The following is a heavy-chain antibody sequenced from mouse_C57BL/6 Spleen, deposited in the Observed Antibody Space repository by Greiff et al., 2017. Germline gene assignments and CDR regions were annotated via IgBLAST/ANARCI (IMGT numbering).Heavy chain of an antibody. J-gene: IGHJ2*01. D-gene: IGHD2-3*01. CDR1: GFTFSSYA. Sequence: DVKLQESGGGLVKPGGSLKLSCAASGFTFSSYAMSWVRQTPEKRLEWVATISDGGSYTYYPDNVKGRFTISRDNAKNNLYLQMSHLKSEDTAMYYCARDRYDGFYFDYWGQGTTLTVSS. V-gene: IGHV5-4*01. CDR3: ARDRYDGFYFDY. CDR2: ISDGGSYT.